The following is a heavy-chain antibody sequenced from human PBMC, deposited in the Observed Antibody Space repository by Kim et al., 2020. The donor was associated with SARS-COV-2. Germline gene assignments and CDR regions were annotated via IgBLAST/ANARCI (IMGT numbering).Heavy chain of an antibody. Sequence: SETLSLTCTVSGGSISSYYWSWIRQPPGKGLEWIGYIYYSGSTNYNPSLKSRVTISVDTSKNQFSLKLSSVTAADTAVYYCARGAGYVWGSYRYRVAFDIWGQGTMVTVSS. V-gene: IGHV4-59*13. J-gene: IGHJ3*02. CDR2: IYYSGST. D-gene: IGHD3-16*02. CDR3: ARGAGYVWGSYRYRVAFDI. CDR1: GGSISSYY.